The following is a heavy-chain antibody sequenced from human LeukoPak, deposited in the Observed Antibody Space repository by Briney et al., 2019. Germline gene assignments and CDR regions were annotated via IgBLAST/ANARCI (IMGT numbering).Heavy chain of an antibody. CDR3: ASLGMTTVSHAPFDY. V-gene: IGHV3-74*01. CDR2: INSDGSST. CDR1: GFTFDDYA. J-gene: IGHJ4*02. D-gene: IGHD4-17*01. Sequence: QSGGSLRLSCAASGFTFDDYAMHWVRHAPGKGLVWVSRINSDGSSTSYADSVKGRFTISRDNAKNTLYLQMNSLRAEDTAVYYCASLGMTTVSHAPFDYWGQGTLVTVSS.